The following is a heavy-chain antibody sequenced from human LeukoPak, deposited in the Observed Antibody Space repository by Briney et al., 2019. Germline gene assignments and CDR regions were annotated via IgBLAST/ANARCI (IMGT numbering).Heavy chain of an antibody. CDR2: ISPDGSST. CDR1: QFTFKNYW. J-gene: IGHJ4*02. V-gene: IGHV3-74*03. CDR3: ATAWSY. Sequence: GGSLRLSCVASQFTFKNYWMHWVRQAPGRGLEWLSYISPDGSSTTYADSVRGRFTISRDNAKNTLYLQMNSLRAEDMAVYFCATAWSYWGQGTLVTVSS. D-gene: IGHD2-21*02.